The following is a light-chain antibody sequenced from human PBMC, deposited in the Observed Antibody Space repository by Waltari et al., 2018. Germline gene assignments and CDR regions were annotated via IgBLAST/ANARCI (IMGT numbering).Light chain of an antibody. CDR1: APTIGYYY. Sequence: QSVLTQPPPVSAAPGQKVTIYCSGSAPTIGYYYVSWYHQLPGAAPKLLIYDNNKRPSGIPYRFSASKSGTSATLGITGLQIGDEADYYCATWDNSLREVVFGGGTKLTVL. V-gene: IGLV1-51*01. CDR2: DNN. J-gene: IGLJ2*01. CDR3: ATWDNSLREVV.